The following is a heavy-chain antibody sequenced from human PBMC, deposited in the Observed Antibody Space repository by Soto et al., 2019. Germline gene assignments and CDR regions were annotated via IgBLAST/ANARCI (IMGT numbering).Heavy chain of an antibody. CDR2: IFWNDEI. D-gene: IGHD3-3*01. CDR1: GFSLTTARMG. V-gene: IGHV2-26*01. J-gene: IGHJ6*02. CDR3: ARVIYDFWAHNLYGMDV. Sequence: QVTLKESGPVLVKPTETLTLTCNVSGFSLTTARMGVSWIRQSPGKALEFVAQIFWNDEITYSTSLKSSLTISKDTSKSQVVLTMSNMGAVDTATYFCARVIYDFWAHNLYGMDVWGQGTTVIVSS.